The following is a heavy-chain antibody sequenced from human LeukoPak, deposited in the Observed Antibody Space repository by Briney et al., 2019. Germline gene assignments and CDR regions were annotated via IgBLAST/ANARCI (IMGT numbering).Heavy chain of an antibody. J-gene: IGHJ5*02. V-gene: IGHV4-34*01. CDR1: GRSFSGYY. CDR3: ARTPRIAVAKRWFDP. Sequence: PSETLSLTCAVYGRSFSGYYWSWIRQPQGKGLEWIGEINHSGSTNYNPSLKSRVTISVDTSKNQFSLKLSSVTAADTAVYYCARTPRIAVAKRWFDPWGQGTLVTVSS. CDR2: INHSGST. D-gene: IGHD6-19*01.